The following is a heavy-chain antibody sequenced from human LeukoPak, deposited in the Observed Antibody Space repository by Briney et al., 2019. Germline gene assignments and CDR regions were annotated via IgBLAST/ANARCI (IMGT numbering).Heavy chain of an antibody. V-gene: IGHV4-61*01. J-gene: IGHJ5*02. CDR3: ARLVDYYDSRGYFDP. Sequence: SETLSLTCTVSGGSVSSGSYYWSWIRQPPGKGLEWIGYIYYSGSTNYNPSLKSRVTISVDTSKNQFSLKLSSVTAADTAVYYCARLVDYYDSRGYFDPWGQGTLVTVSS. CDR1: GGSVSSGSYY. D-gene: IGHD3-22*01. CDR2: IYYSGST.